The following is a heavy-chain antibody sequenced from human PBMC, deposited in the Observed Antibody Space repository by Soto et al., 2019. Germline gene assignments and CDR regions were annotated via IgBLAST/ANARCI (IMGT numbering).Heavy chain of an antibody. CDR1: GFTFSSYG. CDR2: ISYDGSNK. Sequence: TGGSLRLSCAASGFTFSSYGMHWVRQAPGKGLEWVAVISYDGSNKYYADSVKGRFTISRDNSKNTLYLQMNSLRAEDTAVYYCAKAGIAVAGVYYYYGMDVWGQGTTVTVSS. D-gene: IGHD6-19*01. J-gene: IGHJ6*02. V-gene: IGHV3-30*18. CDR3: AKAGIAVAGVYYYYGMDV.